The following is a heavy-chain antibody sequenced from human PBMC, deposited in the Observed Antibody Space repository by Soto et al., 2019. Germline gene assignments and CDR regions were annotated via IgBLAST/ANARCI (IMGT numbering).Heavy chain of an antibody. Sequence: EVQLVESGGGLVQPGGSLRLSCAASGFTFSSYSMNWVRQAPGKGLEWVSYISGSSTTIYYADSVKGRFTISRDNAKTSLYLQMNSLRAENTAVYYCARDGYDSSGYSSSLDYWGQGTLVTVSS. CDR2: ISGSSTTI. CDR1: GFTFSSYS. D-gene: IGHD3-22*01. V-gene: IGHV3-48*01. J-gene: IGHJ4*02. CDR3: ARDGYDSSGYSSSLDY.